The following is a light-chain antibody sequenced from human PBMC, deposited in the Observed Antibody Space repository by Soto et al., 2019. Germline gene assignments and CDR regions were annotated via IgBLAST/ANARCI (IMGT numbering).Light chain of an antibody. CDR3: QQYDNLPLI. CDR1: QDIRKY. Sequence: IQMPQSPSSLSASVGDRVTITCQATQDIRKYLNWYQQKPGKAPKLLIYDASSLETGVPSRFSGSGSGTDFTLTISSLQPEDFATYYCQQYDNLPLIFGQGTRLEIK. V-gene: IGKV1-33*01. CDR2: DAS. J-gene: IGKJ5*01.